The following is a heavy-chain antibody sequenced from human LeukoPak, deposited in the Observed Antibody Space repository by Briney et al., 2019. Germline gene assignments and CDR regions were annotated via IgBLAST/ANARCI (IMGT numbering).Heavy chain of an antibody. CDR3: AREVGAPRDY. V-gene: IGHV3-11*01. D-gene: IGHD1-26*01. J-gene: IGHJ4*02. CDR2: ISSSGSTI. Sequence: GGSLRLSCAASGFTFSNYYMSWIRQAPGKGLEWGSDISSSGSTIYYADSVKGRFTISRDNAKTSLYLQINSLRAEDTAVYSCAREVGAPRDYWGQGTLVTVSS. CDR1: GFTFSNYY.